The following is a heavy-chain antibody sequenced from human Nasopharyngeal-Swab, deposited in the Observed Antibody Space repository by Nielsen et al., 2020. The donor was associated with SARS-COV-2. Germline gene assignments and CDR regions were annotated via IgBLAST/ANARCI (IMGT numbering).Heavy chain of an antibody. J-gene: IGHJ5*02. CDR1: GYTFSSYY. D-gene: IGHD5/OR15-5a*01. Sequence: ASVKVSCKTSGYTFSSYYVHWVRQAPGQGLEWMAIINPSGGTTGYAQKFQGRVTMTRNTSISTAYMELSSLRSEDTAVYYCAREVVYGGFDPWGQGTLVTVSS. CDR2: INPSGGTT. CDR3: AREVVYGGFDP. V-gene: IGHV1-46*01.